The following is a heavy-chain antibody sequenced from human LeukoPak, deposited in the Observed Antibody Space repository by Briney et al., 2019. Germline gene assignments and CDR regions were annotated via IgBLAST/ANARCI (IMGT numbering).Heavy chain of an antibody. Sequence: GGSLRLSCAASGFTFSSNWMHWVRQAPGKGLVWVSRINEDGSTTNYADSVKGRSTIFRDNAKNTLYLQMNRLRAEDTAVYYCVRDLGGRSGHWGQGTLVTVSS. CDR2: INEDGSTT. V-gene: IGHV3-74*01. D-gene: IGHD1-26*01. CDR1: GFTFSSNW. J-gene: IGHJ4*02. CDR3: VRDLGGRSGH.